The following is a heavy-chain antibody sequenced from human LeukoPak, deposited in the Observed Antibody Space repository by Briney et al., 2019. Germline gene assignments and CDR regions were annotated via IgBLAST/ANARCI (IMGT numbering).Heavy chain of an antibody. V-gene: IGHV3-23*01. D-gene: IGHD2-2*01. J-gene: IGHJ6*03. CDR2: ISASGHYI. Sequence: GGSLRLTCEASGFTFGSFAMSWVRQAPGKGLEWLSGISASGHYIYNADSVKGRFSISRDNSKNTLYIEMNSLRAEDTAVYYCARDGSWGDYQFYFYMDVWGKGTTVTVSS. CDR3: ARDGSWGDYQFYFYMDV. CDR1: GFTFGSFA.